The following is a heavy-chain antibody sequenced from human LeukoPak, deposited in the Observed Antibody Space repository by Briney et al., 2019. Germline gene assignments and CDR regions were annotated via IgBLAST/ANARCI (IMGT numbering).Heavy chain of an antibody. V-gene: IGHV3-11*04. Sequence: PGGSLRLSCAASGFTFSDYYMSWIRQAPGKGREWVSYISNSADTIFYADSVKGRFTISRDNAKNSLYLQMSSLRVEDTAVYYCARDSISGSSSDFWGQGTLVTVSS. J-gene: IGHJ4*02. CDR2: ISNSADTI. CDR1: GFTFSDYY. D-gene: IGHD1-26*01. CDR3: ARDSISGSSSDF.